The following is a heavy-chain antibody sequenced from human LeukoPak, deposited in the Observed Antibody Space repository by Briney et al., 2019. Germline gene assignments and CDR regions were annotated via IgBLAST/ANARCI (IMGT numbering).Heavy chain of an antibody. CDR3: ARQADYDLFQPLLYIY. CDR1: NYSINRGYY. J-gene: IGHJ4*02. CDR2: IYHTGRT. V-gene: IGHV4-38-2*01. Sequence: PQTLSLTWAVSNYSINRGYYGGWSPQPPAKGREGIWSIYHTGRTQYNPSLKSRIHLSVDTSKNHFSLKLTSVTAADTAVYYCARQADYDLFQPLLYIYWGQGSLVTVSS. D-gene: IGHD2-2*02.